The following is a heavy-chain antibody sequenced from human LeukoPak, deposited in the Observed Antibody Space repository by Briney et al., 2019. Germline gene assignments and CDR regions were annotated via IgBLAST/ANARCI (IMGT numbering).Heavy chain of an antibody. Sequence: ASVKVSCKASGYTFTSYDINWVRQATGQGLEWMGWMNPNSGNTGYSQKFQGRVTITSNTSISTTYMELSSLTSEDTAVYYCARGRIAVAGTSFDYWGQGTLVTVSS. CDR1: GYTFTSYD. CDR2: MNPNSGNT. J-gene: IGHJ4*02. V-gene: IGHV1-8*01. CDR3: ARGRIAVAGTSFDY. D-gene: IGHD6-19*01.